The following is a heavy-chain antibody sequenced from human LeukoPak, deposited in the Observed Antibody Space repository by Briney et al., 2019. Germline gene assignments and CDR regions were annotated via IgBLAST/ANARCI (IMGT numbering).Heavy chain of an antibody. D-gene: IGHD6-6*01. CDR1: GGSVSSYY. Sequence: PSETLSLTCSVSGGSVSSYYWSWVRQAPGKGLEWVSVIYSGGSTYYADSVKGRFTISRDNSKNTLYLQMNSLRAEDTAVYYCARERVENQQLVGGNYWGQGTLVTVSS. CDR3: ARERVENQQLVGGNY. J-gene: IGHJ4*02. V-gene: IGHV3-66*01. CDR2: IYSGGST.